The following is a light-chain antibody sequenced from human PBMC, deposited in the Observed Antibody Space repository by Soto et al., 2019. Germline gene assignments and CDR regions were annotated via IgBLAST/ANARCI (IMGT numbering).Light chain of an antibody. J-gene: IGLJ2*01. Sequence: QSALTQSPSASGTPGQRVTISCSGSSSNIGRNTVNWYQQLPGTAPKLLIYNNNQRPSGVPDRFSGSKSGTSASLAISGLQSEDEATYYCAAWDDSLNGHVVFGGGTKLTVL. V-gene: IGLV1-44*01. CDR3: AAWDDSLNGHVV. CDR1: SSNIGRNT. CDR2: NNN.